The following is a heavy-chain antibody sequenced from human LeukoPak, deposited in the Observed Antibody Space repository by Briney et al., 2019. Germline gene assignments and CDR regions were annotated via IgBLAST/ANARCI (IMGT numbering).Heavy chain of an antibody. CDR1: GGTFSSYA. D-gene: IGHD2-15*01. V-gene: IGHV1-69*13. CDR2: IIPTFGTA. J-gene: IGHJ4*02. Sequence: GASVKVSCKASGGTFSSYAISWVRQAPGQGLEWMGGIIPTFGTANYAQKFQGRVTITADESTSTAYMELSSLRSEDTAVYYCARDLIHELGYCSGGSCLSFDYWGQGTLVTVSS. CDR3: ARDLIHELGYCSGGSCLSFDY.